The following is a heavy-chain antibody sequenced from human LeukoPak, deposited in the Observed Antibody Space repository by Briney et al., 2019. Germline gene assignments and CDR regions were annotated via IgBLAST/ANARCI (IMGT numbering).Heavy chain of an antibody. V-gene: IGHV3-23*01. D-gene: IGHD6-19*01. CDR3: AKGYSSGWYCFVY. Sequence: GGSLRLSCAASGFTFSSYAMNWVRQAPGKGLEYVSTISASGGSTYYADSVKGRFTISRDNSKNTLYLQMNSLRAEDTAIYYCAKGYSSGWYCFVYWGQGTLVTVSS. J-gene: IGHJ4*02. CDR1: GFTFSSYA. CDR2: ISASGGST.